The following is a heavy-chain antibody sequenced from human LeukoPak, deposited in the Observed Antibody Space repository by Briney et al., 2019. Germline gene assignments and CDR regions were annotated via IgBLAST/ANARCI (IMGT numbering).Heavy chain of an antibody. CDR3: ASGELYYFDY. CDR2: IYYSGST. V-gene: IGHV4-30-4*01. J-gene: IGHJ4*02. D-gene: IGHD1-26*01. Sequence: SETLSLTCTVSGGSISSGDYYWSWIRQPPGKGLEWIGYIYYSGSTYYNPSLKSRVTISVDTSKNQFSLTLSSVTAADTAVYYCASGELYYFDYWGQGTLVTVSS. CDR1: GGSISSGDYY.